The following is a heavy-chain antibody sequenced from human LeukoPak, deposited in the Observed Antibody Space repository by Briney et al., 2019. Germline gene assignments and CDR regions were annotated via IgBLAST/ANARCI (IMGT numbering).Heavy chain of an antibody. D-gene: IGHD3-3*01. V-gene: IGHV4-34*01. CDR1: GGSFSGYY. J-gene: IGHJ6*03. CDR2: INQRGST. Sequence: SQTLSLTCAVYGGSFSGYYWSWIRQPPGKGLEWIVEINQRGSTNYNPSHKSRVTISVDTSKNQFSLKLSSVTAADTAVYYCARVSTWSGPRYYYYYMDVWGKGTTVTIS. CDR3: ARVSTWSGPRYYYYYMDV.